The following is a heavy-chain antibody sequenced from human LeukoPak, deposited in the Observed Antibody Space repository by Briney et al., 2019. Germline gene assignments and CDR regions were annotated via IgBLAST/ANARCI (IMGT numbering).Heavy chain of an antibody. J-gene: IGHJ4*02. CDR1: GGSFSGYY. CDR3: ARGPDDFWSGYYRRPLDY. Sequence: SETLSLTCAVYGGSFSGYYWSWIRQPPGKGLEWIGEINHSGSTNYNPSLKSRGTISVDTSKNQFSLKLSSVTAADTAVYYCARGPDDFWSGYYRRPLDYWGQGTLVTVSS. V-gene: IGHV4-34*01. D-gene: IGHD3-3*01. CDR2: INHSGST.